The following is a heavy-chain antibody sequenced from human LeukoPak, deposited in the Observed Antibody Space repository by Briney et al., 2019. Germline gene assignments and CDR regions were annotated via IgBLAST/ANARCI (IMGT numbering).Heavy chain of an antibody. J-gene: IGHJ4*02. Sequence: ASVKVSCKASGYTFTSYGISWVRQAPGQGLEWMGWISAYNGNTNYAQKLQGRVTMTTDTPTSIAYMELRSLRSDDTAVYYCARDTPYYDSSGHDYWGQGTLVTVSS. V-gene: IGHV1-18*01. CDR3: ARDTPYYDSSGHDY. D-gene: IGHD3-22*01. CDR2: ISAYNGNT. CDR1: GYTFTSYG.